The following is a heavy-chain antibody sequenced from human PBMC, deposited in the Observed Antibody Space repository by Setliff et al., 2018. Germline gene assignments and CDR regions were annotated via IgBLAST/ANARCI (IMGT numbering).Heavy chain of an antibody. J-gene: IGHJ6*03. CDR2: TIPMFGTT. V-gene: IGHV1-69*05. CDR3: AREVVVVKSAINYYYYMDV. CDR1: GATFSSHG. D-gene: IGHD2-2*01. Sequence: AASVKVSCKASGATFSSHGISWVRQAPGQGLEWMGGTIPMFGTTEYAQKFQGRVTITTDESTNTAYMELSSLRSDDTAVFYCAREVVVVKSAINYYYYMDVWGKGTTVTVSS.